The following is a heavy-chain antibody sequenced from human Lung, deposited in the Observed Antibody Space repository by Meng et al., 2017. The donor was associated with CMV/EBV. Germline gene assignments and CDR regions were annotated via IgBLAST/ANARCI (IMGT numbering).Heavy chain of an antibody. D-gene: IGHD1-26*01. CDR1: GYTFTNYG. Sequence: ASVXVSXXASGYTFTNYGLSWVRQAPGQGLEWMGWIRAYTVNTNYAQKFQGRVTMTADRFTDTAYMELRSLRSDDTAVYYCVRVRGQWELGDTDDIWGQGTMVTVSS. CDR3: VRVRGQWELGDTDDI. CDR2: IRAYTVNT. J-gene: IGHJ3*02. V-gene: IGHV1-18*01.